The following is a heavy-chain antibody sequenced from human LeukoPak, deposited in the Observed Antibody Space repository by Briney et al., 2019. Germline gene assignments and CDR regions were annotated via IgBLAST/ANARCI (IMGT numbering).Heavy chain of an antibody. CDR1: GGSVSSGSYY. CDR2: IYTSGST. CDR3: AREVVTGHYYYYYGMDV. V-gene: IGHV4-61*02. D-gene: IGHD4-23*01. J-gene: IGHJ6*02. Sequence: SETPSLTCTVSGGSVSSGSYYWSWIRQPAGKGLEWIGRIYTSGSTNYNPSLKSRVTISVDTSKNQFSLKLSSVTAADTAVYYCAREVVTGHYYYYYGMDVWGQGTTVTVSS.